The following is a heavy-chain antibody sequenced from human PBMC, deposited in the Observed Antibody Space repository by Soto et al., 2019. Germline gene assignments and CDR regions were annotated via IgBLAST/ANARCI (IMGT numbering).Heavy chain of an antibody. CDR3: ARLRYDYGDYLWFDP. D-gene: IGHD4-17*01. CDR2: IDPSDSYT. V-gene: IGHV5-10-1*01. J-gene: IGHJ5*02. CDR1: VYSFTSYW. Sequence: GESLKISCKGSVYSFTSYWISWVRQMPGKGLEWMGRIDPSDSYTKYSPSFQGHVTMSADKSISTAYLQWSSLKASDTAMYYCARLRYDYGDYLWFDPWGQGTLVTVSS.